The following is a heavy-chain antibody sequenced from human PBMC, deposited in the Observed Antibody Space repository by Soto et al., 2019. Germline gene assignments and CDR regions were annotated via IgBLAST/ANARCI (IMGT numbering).Heavy chain of an antibody. CDR3: AKDGCGPPDDSDI. CDR1: GASIPSTNW. D-gene: IGHD2-21*01. CDR2: VYHSGTP. V-gene: IGHV4-4*02. Sequence: SETLSLTCVVPGASIPSTNWWSWVRQPPGTGLEWVGEVYHSGTPNYNPSLKSRVTLSVDKSKNQFSLKVTSFTAADTAVCYCAKDGCGPPDDSDIWGQGTLVTVSS. J-gene: IGHJ4*02.